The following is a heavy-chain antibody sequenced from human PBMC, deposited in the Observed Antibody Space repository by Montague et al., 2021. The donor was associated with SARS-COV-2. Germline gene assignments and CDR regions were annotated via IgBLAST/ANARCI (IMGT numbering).Heavy chain of an antibody. CDR1: GGSISSSNW. CDR2: IYHSGST. J-gene: IGHJ6*02. V-gene: IGHV4-4*02. CDR3: ARGNSSGWYGYYYYGMDV. D-gene: IGHD6-19*01. Sequence: SETLSLTCAVSGGSISSSNWWSWVRQPPGKGLEWIVEIYHSGSTNYNPSLKSRVTISLDKSKNQFSLKLSSVTAADTAVYYCARGNSSGWYGYYYYGMDVWGQGTMVTVSS.